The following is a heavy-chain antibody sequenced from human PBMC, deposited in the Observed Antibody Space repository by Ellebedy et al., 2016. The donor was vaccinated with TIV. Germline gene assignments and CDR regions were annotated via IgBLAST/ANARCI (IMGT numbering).Heavy chain of an antibody. CDR2: ISYDGSNK. D-gene: IGHD1-1*01. Sequence: GESLKISCAASGFTFSSYAMHWVRQAPGKGLEWVAVISYDGSNKYYADSVKGRFTISRDNAKNSLYLQMNSLRAEDTAVYYCARAGLERPYYYYYGMDVWGQGTTVTVSS. CDR1: GFTFSSYA. J-gene: IGHJ6*02. V-gene: IGHV3-30-3*01. CDR3: ARAGLERPYYYYYGMDV.